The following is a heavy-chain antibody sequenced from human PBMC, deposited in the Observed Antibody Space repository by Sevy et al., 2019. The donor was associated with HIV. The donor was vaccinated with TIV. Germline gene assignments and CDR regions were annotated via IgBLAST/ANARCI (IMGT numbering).Heavy chain of an antibody. CDR2: IYYTGST. Sequence: SETLSLTCTVSGGSISSYYWSWIQQPPGKELEWIGYIYYTGSTNYNPSLKSRVTISVDTSKNQFSLKLTSVTAADTAVYFCARHVSVNGGIDYWGQGTLVTVSS. V-gene: IGHV4-59*08. D-gene: IGHD1-1*01. J-gene: IGHJ4*02. CDR3: ARHVSVNGGIDY. CDR1: GGSISSYY.